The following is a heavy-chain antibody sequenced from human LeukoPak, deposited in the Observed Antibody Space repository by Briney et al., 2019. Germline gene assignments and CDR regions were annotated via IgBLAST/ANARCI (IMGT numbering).Heavy chain of an antibody. CDR3: AKGQYQLLKGDWFDP. CDR1: GFTFSRDT. J-gene: IGHJ5*02. V-gene: IGHV3-23*01. CDR2: IPPGAPNT. Sequence: GGSLRLSCKASGFTFSRDTIRWVRQAPGEGGKWGATIPPGAPNTYYAASVKARFTLSRDDSTNTLYLQMNSLRAEDTAVYYCAKGQYQLLKGDWFDPWGQGTLVTVSS. D-gene: IGHD2-2*01.